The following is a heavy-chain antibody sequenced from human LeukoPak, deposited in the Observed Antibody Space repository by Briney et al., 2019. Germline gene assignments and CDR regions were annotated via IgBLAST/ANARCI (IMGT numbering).Heavy chain of an antibody. Sequence: PSETLSLTCSVSGDSISYFYWSWIRQAAGEGLEWIGRFSSSGTTDYNASLKSRVTMSVDTSKNQLSLKVISVTAADTAVYYCARDLGGIVATIWQDWFDPWGQGTLVTVSS. D-gene: IGHD5-12*01. V-gene: IGHV4-4*07. J-gene: IGHJ5*02. CDR2: FSSSGTT. CDR1: GDSISYFY. CDR3: ARDLGGIVATIWQDWFDP.